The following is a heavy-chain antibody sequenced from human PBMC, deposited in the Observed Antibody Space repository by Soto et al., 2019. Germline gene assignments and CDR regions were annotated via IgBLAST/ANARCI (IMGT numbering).Heavy chain of an antibody. CDR1: GGSVSDTTFY. CDR3: ARTYRDFSYSYVES. J-gene: IGHJ4*02. D-gene: IGHD5-18*01. V-gene: IGHV4-61*01. Sequence: QVQLQESGPGLVKPSETLSLTCTVFGGSVSDTTFYWSWIRQPPGKGLDWIGYISNSGSAKYKPSLESRVSLSGETFKCQFSLKLSAVTADDTAVYYCARTYRDFSYSYVESWGQGSLVTVSS. CDR2: ISNSGSA.